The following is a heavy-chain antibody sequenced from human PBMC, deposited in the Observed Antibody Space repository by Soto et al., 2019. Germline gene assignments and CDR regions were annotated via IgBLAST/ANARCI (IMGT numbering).Heavy chain of an antibody. V-gene: IGHV3-23*01. Sequence: GGSLRLSCAASGFTFSSYAMSWVRQAPGKGLEWVSAISGSGGSTYYADSVKGRFTISRDNSKNTLYLQMNSLRAEYTAVYYCAKDRTYCGCDCYGRVYDPFDIWGQGTMVTVSS. CDR3: AKDRTYCGCDCYGRVYDPFDI. D-gene: IGHD2-21*02. J-gene: IGHJ3*02. CDR2: ISGSGGST. CDR1: GFTFSSYA.